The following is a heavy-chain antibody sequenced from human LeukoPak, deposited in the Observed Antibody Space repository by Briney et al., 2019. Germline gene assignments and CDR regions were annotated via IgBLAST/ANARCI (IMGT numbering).Heavy chain of an antibody. Sequence: GGSLRLSCAASGLTFTRYSMSWVRQAPGKGLEWVSSISTSSGYIYYADSVMGRFTISRDNAKNSLYLQMNSLRPEDTAVYYCASSDYVWGKPFYFDYWGQGTLVTVSS. V-gene: IGHV3-21*01. CDR3: ASSDYVWGKPFYFDY. CDR1: GLTFTRYS. D-gene: IGHD3-16*01. CDR2: ISTSSGYI. J-gene: IGHJ4*02.